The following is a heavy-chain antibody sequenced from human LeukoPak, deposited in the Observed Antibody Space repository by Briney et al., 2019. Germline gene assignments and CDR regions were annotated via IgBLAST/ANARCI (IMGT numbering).Heavy chain of an antibody. CDR3: ARFYANYFDP. V-gene: IGHV4-38-2*01. Sequence: SETLSLTCAVSGYSISSGYYWGWIRQPPGKGLEWIGSIYHSGSTYYNPSLKSRVTISVDTSKNQFSLKLSSVTAADTAVYYCARFYANYFDPWGQGTRVTVSS. CDR1: GYSISSGYY. D-gene: IGHD4/OR15-4a*01. J-gene: IGHJ5*02. CDR2: IYHSGST.